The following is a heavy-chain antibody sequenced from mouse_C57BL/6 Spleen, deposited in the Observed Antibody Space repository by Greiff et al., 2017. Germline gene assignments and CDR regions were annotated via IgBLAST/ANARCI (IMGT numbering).Heavy chain of an antibody. CDR2: ISGGGGNT. CDR3: ARHRYYYGSSDDWLAY. V-gene: IGHV5-9*01. Sequence: EVQRVESGGGLVKPGGSLKLSCAASGFTFSSYTMSWVRQTPEKRLEWVATISGGGGNTYYPDSVKGRFTISRDNAKNTLYLQMSSLRSEDTALYYCARHRYYYGSSDDWLAYWGQGTLVTVSA. D-gene: IGHD1-1*01. J-gene: IGHJ3*01. CDR1: GFTFSSYT.